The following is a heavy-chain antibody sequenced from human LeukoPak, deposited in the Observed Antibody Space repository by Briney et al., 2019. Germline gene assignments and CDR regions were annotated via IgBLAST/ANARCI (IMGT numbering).Heavy chain of an antibody. D-gene: IGHD1-26*01. J-gene: IGHJ3*02. CDR3: ARDDSGSYPANDAFDI. V-gene: IGHV4-4*07. CDR1: GGSISSYY. CDR2: IYYSGST. Sequence: PSETLSLTCTVSGGSISSYYWSWIRQPAGKGLEWIGRIYYSGSTNYNPSLKSRVTISVDTSKNQFSLKLSSVTAADTAVYYCARDDSGSYPANDAFDIWGQGTMVTVSS.